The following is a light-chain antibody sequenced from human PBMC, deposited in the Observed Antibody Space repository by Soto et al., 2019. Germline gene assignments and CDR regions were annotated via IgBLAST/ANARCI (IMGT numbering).Light chain of an antibody. J-gene: IGKJ5*01. CDR3: QQYGSSPIT. CDR1: QRLSSN. CDR2: GAS. V-gene: IGKV3-20*01. Sequence: EIVLTQSPVTLSVSPGERVTLSCRASQRLSSNLAWYQQRPGQAPRLLIYGASTRATGIPVRFSGSGSGTDFTLTISRLQPEDFAMYYCQQYGSSPITFGQGTRLEIK.